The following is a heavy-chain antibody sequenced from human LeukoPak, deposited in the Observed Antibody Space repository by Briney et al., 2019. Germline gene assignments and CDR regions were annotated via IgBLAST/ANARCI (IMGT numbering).Heavy chain of an antibody. V-gene: IGHV3-23*01. CDR2: ISNDGGGT. J-gene: IGHJ6*02. Sequence: GGSLRLSCAASGFIFNNYGLVWVRQAPGKGLEWVSAISNDGGGTTYADFVKGRFSVSRDNAKNSLYLQMNSLRAEDTAVYYCARVLLTYYYDSSGYSSIDYYGMDVWGQGTTVTVSS. CDR3: ARVLLTYYYDSSGYSSIDYYGMDV. D-gene: IGHD3-22*01. CDR1: GFIFNNYG.